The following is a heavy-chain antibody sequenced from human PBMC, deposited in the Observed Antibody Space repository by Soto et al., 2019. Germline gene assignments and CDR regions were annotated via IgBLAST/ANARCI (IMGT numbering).Heavy chain of an antibody. CDR3: AKDLKDSDILTGYEGLDY. CDR1: GFTFSSYG. D-gene: IGHD3-9*01. V-gene: IGHV3-30*18. J-gene: IGHJ4*02. CDR2: ISYDGSNK. Sequence: GGSLRLSCAASGFTFSSYGMHWVRQAPGKGLEWVAVISYDGSNKYYADSVKGRFTISRDNSKNTLYLQMNSLRAEDTAVYYCAKDLKDSDILTGYEGLDYWGQGTLVTVSS.